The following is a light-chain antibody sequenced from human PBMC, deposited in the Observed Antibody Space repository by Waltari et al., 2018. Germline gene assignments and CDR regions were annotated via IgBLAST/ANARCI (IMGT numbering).Light chain of an antibody. J-gene: IGLJ3*02. CDR1: RSNIGGSS. V-gene: IGLV1-44*01. CDR2: SNN. Sequence: QSVLTQPPSASGTPGRGVAISVSGTRSNIGGSSLPWYQQPPGTAPKLLTHSNNQRPSGVPDRFSGSKSGTSASLAISGLQSEDEAHYYCAAWDASLNGWVFGGGTKLTVL. CDR3: AAWDASLNGWV.